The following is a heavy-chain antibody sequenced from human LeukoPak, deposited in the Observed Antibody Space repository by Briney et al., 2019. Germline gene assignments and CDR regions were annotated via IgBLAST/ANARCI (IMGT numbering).Heavy chain of an antibody. D-gene: IGHD3-10*01. J-gene: IGHJ5*02. CDR1: GDSVSSNSAA. CDR3: ARARYYGSGPSNWFDP. Sequence: SQTLSLTCAISGDSVSSNSAAWNWIRQSPSRGLEWLGRTYYRSKWYNDYAVSVKSRITINPDTSKNQFSLLLNSVTPEDTAVYYCARARYYGSGPSNWFDPWGQGTLVTVSS. V-gene: IGHV6-1*01. CDR2: TYYRSKWYN.